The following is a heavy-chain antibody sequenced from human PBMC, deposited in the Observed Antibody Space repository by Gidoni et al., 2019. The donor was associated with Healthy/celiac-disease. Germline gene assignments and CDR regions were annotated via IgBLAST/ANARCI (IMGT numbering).Heavy chain of an antibody. CDR3: ARDYPLQAVVTPFDY. CDR2: ISSSSSTI. V-gene: IGHV3-48*02. CDR1: GFTFSRYS. D-gene: IGHD2-15*01. J-gene: IGHJ4*02. Sequence: EVQLVESGGGLVQPGGSLILSCAASGFTFSRYSMNWVRQAPGKGLEWVSYISSSSSTIYYADSVKGRFTISRDNAKNSLYLQMNSLRDEDTAVYYCARDYPLQAVVTPFDYWGQGTLVTVSS.